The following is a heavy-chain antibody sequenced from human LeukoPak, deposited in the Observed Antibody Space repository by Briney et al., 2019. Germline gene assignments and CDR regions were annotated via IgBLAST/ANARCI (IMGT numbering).Heavy chain of an antibody. CDR2: ISSNSSTI. V-gene: IGHV3-48*04. CDR1: GFTFSSYS. CDR3: ARERGSIVATTKPIDY. J-gene: IGHJ4*02. D-gene: IGHD5-12*01. Sequence: GGSLRLSCAASGFTFSSYSIHWVRQAPGKGLEWVSSISSNSSTIYYADSVKGRFTISRDNAKNSLYLQMNSLRAEDTAVYYCARERGSIVATTKPIDYWGQGTLVTVSS.